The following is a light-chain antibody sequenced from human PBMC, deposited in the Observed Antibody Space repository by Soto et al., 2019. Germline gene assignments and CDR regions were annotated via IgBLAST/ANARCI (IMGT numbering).Light chain of an antibody. Sequence: EIVLTQSPATLSLSPGERAPLSCRASQSVSSYLAWYQQKPGQAPRLLIYDASNRATGIPARFSGSGSGTDFTLTISSLEPDDFAVYYCQQRSDWPSTFGGGTKVQIK. CDR3: QQRSDWPST. CDR1: QSVSSY. CDR2: DAS. J-gene: IGKJ4*01. V-gene: IGKV3-11*01.